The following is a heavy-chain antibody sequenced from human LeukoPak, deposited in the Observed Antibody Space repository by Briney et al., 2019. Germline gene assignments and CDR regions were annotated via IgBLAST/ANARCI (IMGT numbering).Heavy chain of an antibody. D-gene: IGHD3-3*01. CDR2: IYYGGYT. CDR3: QSRFLEWLLDY. CDR1: GVSISSNNYY. V-gene: IGHV4-39*01. Sequence: SETLSLTCTVSGVSISSNNYYWGWIRQPPGKGLEWIGSIYYGGYTYYNPSLKSRVTISVDTSKNQFSLKLSSVTAADTAIYYCQSRFLEWLLDYWGQGTLVTVSS. J-gene: IGHJ4*02.